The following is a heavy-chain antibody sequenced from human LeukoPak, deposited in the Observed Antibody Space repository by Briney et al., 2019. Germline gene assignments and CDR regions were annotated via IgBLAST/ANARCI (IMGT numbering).Heavy chain of an antibody. D-gene: IGHD3-10*01. V-gene: IGHV3-74*01. CDR3: ARDRGVSQY. CDR2: INSDGSIT. Sequence: GGSLRLSCAASGFTFSSYGMHWVRQAPGKGLEWVSHINSDGSITSYADSVKGRFTISRDNAKNSLYLQMNSLRAEDTAVYYCARDRGVSQYWGQGTLVTVSS. CDR1: GFTFSSYG. J-gene: IGHJ4*02.